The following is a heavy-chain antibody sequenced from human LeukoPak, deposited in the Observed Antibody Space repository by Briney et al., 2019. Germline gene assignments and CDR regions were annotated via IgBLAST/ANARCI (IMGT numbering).Heavy chain of an antibody. CDR3: ARRTEYYDFWSGYSGKQYYFDY. D-gene: IGHD3-3*01. CDR2: MNPNSGNT. Sequence: ASVKVSCKASGYTFTSYDINWVRQATGQGLEWMGWMNPNSGNTGYPQKFQGRVTMTRNTSISTAYMELSSLRSEDTAVYYCARRTEYYDFWSGYSGKQYYFDYWGQGTLVTVSS. V-gene: IGHV1-8*01. J-gene: IGHJ4*02. CDR1: GYTFTSYD.